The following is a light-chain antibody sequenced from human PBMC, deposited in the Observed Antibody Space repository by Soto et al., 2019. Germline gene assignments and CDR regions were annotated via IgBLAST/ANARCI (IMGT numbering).Light chain of an antibody. CDR1: QSVSNN. J-gene: IGKJ4*02. CDR2: FAS. V-gene: IGKV3-15*01. CDR3: QQYNKWPLT. Sequence: EIVMTQSPATLSVSPGEKATLSCRASQSVSNNLAWDQQKPCQAPRLLIYFASTRATGIPARFSGSGSGTEFTLTISSLQSEDFAVYYCQQYNKWPLTFGGGTKVETK.